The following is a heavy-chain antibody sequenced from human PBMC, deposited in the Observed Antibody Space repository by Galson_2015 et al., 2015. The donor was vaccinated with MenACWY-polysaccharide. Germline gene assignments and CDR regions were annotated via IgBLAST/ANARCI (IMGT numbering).Heavy chain of an antibody. J-gene: IGHJ6*03. CDR1: GFTLSSYS. Sequence: SLRLSCAASGFTLSSYSMNWVHQAPGKGPEWVSSIGSSSSYIYYADSVKGRFTISRDNAKNSLYLQMDSLRAEDTAVYYCARDLRDYYYYYMDVWGKGTTVTVSS. CDR3: ARDLRDYYYYYMDV. CDR2: IGSSSSYI. V-gene: IGHV3-21*01.